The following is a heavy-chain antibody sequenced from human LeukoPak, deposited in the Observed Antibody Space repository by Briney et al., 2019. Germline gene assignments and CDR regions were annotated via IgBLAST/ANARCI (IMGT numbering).Heavy chain of an antibody. Sequence: SETLCLTCTVSGGSISIYYWSGIRQPPGKGLEWIGYVYYSGSTNYNPSLKSRVTISVDTSKNQFSLKLSSVTAADTAVYYCARGRVDFWSGYYSFTVFHYWGQGTLVTVSS. J-gene: IGHJ4*02. CDR1: GGSISIYY. CDR2: VYYSGST. CDR3: ARGRVDFWSGYYSFTVFHY. D-gene: IGHD3-3*01. V-gene: IGHV4-59*01.